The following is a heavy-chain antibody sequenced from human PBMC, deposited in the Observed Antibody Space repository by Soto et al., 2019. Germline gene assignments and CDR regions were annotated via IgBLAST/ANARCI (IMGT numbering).Heavy chain of an antibody. V-gene: IGHV3-23*01. Sequence: LRLSCAASGFSVTSYAMSWLRQAPGKGLEWVSVLSGSGIGKDYADSVKGRFTISRDNAKNSLFLQMNSLRDEDTAVYYCARKGVAFDYWGQGALVTVSS. CDR2: LSGSGIGK. D-gene: IGHD3-3*01. CDR3: ARKGVAFDY. CDR1: GFSVTSYA. J-gene: IGHJ4*02.